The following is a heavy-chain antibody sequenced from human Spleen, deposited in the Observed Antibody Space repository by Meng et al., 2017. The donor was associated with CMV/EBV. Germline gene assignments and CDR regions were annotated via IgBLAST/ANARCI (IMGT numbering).Heavy chain of an antibody. V-gene: IGHV1-46*01. CDR2: MNPSDGTK. Sequence: SCKTSTDTFSTYNIHWVRQGPEQGPEWMGFMNPSDGTKSYAQNFQTRVAMTRNTSTSTVYMELSSLRSEDTAVYYCARDGSYGTDYWGQGTLVTVSS. CDR1: TDTFSTYN. J-gene: IGHJ4*02. CDR3: ARDGSYGTDY. D-gene: IGHD3-10*01.